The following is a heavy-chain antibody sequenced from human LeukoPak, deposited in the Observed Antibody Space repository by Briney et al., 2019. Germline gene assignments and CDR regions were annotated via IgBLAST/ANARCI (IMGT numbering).Heavy chain of an antibody. Sequence: GGSLRLSCAASGFTFSDYYMSWIRQAPGKGLEWVSCISSSGSTIYYADSVKGQFTISRDNAKNSLYLQMNSLRAEDTAVYYCARDSGLWFGEFAFDIWGQGTMVTVSS. J-gene: IGHJ3*02. CDR3: ARDSGLWFGEFAFDI. CDR1: GFTFSDYY. V-gene: IGHV3-11*04. D-gene: IGHD3-10*01. CDR2: ISSSGSTI.